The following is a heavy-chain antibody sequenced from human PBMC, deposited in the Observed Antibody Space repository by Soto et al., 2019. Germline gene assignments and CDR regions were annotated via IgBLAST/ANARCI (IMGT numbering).Heavy chain of an antibody. J-gene: IGHJ4*02. Sequence: QVQLQESGPGLVKPSGTLSLTCAVSGGSISSSNWWSWVRQPPGKGLEWIGEIYHSGSTNYNPSLKCRVTISVDKSQDQFSLKLSSVTAADTAVYYCARERGSSWYPRGDFDYWGQGTLVTVSS. CDR1: GGSISSSNW. D-gene: IGHD6-13*01. CDR3: ARERGSSWYPRGDFDY. CDR2: IYHSGST. V-gene: IGHV4-4*02.